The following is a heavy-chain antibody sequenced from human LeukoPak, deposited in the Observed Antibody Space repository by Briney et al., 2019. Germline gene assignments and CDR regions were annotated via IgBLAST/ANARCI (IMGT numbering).Heavy chain of an antibody. CDR3: AKIAVAGYYFYSMDV. J-gene: IGHJ6*03. CDR2: IAGSGRST. CDR1: GFTFINYA. Sequence: GGSLRLSCAASGFTFINYAMSWVRQAPGKGLEWVSTIAGSGRSTYYADSVKGRFTISRDNSKNTLFLQMDSLRADDTAVYYCAKIAVAGYYFYSMDVWGRGTTVTVSS. V-gene: IGHV3-23*01. D-gene: IGHD6-19*01.